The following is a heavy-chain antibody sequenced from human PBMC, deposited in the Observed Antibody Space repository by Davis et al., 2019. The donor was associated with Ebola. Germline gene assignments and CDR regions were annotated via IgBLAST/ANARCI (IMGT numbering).Heavy chain of an antibody. CDR2: IWYDGSNK. CDR3: ARDVEAAGIDYGMDV. Sequence: PGGSLRLSCAASGFTFSSYGMHWVRQAPGKGLEWVAVIWYDGSNKYYADSVKGRFTISRDNSKNTLYLQMNSLRAEDTAVYYCARDVEAAGIDYGMDVWGKGTTVTVSS. CDR1: GFTFSSYG. D-gene: IGHD6-13*01. V-gene: IGHV3-33*01. J-gene: IGHJ6*04.